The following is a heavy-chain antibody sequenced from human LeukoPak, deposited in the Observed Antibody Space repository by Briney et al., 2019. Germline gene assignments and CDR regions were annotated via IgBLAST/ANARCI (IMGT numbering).Heavy chain of an antibody. D-gene: IGHD6-19*01. J-gene: IGHJ4*02. CDR1: GYTFTSYY. Sequence: GASVKVSCKASGYTFTSYYMHWVRQAPGQGLEWMGIINPSGGSTSYAQKFQGRVTMTRDTSTSTVYMELSSLRAEDTAVYYCARAIAVAGIFDYWGQGTLVTVSS. CDR2: INPSGGST. CDR3: ARAIAVAGIFDY. V-gene: IGHV1-46*01.